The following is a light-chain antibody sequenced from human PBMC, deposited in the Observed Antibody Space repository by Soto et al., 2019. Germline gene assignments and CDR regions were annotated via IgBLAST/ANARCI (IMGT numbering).Light chain of an antibody. V-gene: IGLV2-23*02. CDR1: SSDVGNYNL. Sequence: QSVLTQPASVSGSPGQSITISCTGTSSDVGNYNLVSWYQQHPGKAPKLMIYEVTKRPSGVSNRFSGSKSGNTASLTISGLQAEDEADYYCCSYADSSTLVFGGGTKLTVL. J-gene: IGLJ2*01. CDR3: CSYADSSTLV. CDR2: EVT.